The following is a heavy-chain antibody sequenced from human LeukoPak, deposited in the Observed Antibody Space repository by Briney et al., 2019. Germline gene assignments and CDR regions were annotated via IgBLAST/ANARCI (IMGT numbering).Heavy chain of an antibody. CDR3: TKELHVAVAVADYYYFYMDV. J-gene: IGHJ6*03. D-gene: IGHD6-19*01. V-gene: IGHV3-23*01. Sequence: PGVSLRLSCAASGFAFSSFAMGWVRQSPGKGLEWLSTINGGGNTTFYADSVKGRFTISGDNSKNTLYFHMDSLRPDDTAIYYCTKELHVAVAVADYYYFYMDVWGRGTAVTVSS. CDR1: GFAFSSFA. CDR2: INGGGNTT.